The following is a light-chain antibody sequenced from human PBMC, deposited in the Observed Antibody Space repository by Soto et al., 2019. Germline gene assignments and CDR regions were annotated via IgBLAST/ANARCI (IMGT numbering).Light chain of an antibody. Sequence: QSVLTQPPSASGSPGQSVAISCSGTSSDVGGYNYVSWYQQHPGKAPKLMIYDVNKRPSGVPDRFSGSKSGNTASLTVSGIQAEHAANYYLISYAGSNKPAFGRGTKLTVL. CDR1: SSDVGGYNY. CDR2: DVN. V-gene: IGLV2-8*01. CDR3: ISYAGSNKPA. J-gene: IGLJ2*01.